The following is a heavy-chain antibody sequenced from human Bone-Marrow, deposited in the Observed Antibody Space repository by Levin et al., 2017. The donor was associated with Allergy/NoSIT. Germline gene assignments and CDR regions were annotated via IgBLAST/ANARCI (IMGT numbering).Heavy chain of an antibody. CDR3: ARSSAPAGYFDWRKNWFDP. Sequence: RGESLKISCKGSGYSFTSYWIGWVRQMPGKGLEWMGIIYPGDSDTRYSPSFQGQVTISADKSISTAYLQWSSLKASDTAMYYCARSSAPAGYFDWRKNWFDPWGQGTLVTVSS. V-gene: IGHV5-51*01. CDR2: IYPGDSDT. J-gene: IGHJ5*02. CDR1: GYSFTSYW. D-gene: IGHD3-9*01.